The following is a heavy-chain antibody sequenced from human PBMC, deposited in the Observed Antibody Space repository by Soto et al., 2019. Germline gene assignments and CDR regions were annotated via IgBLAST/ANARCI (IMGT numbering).Heavy chain of an antibody. J-gene: IGHJ4*02. CDR3: ARVDLAMVPFDY. CDR1: GGSISSGGYY. D-gene: IGHD5-18*01. CDR2: IYYSGST. V-gene: IGHV4-31*03. Sequence: LSLTCTVSGGSISSGGYYWSWIRQHPGKGLEWIGYIYYSGSTYYNPSLKSRVTISVDTSKNQFSLKLSSVTAADTAVYYCARVDLAMVPFDYWGQGTLVTVSS.